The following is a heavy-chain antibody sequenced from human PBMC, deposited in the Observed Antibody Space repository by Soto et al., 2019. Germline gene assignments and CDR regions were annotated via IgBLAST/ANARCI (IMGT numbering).Heavy chain of an antibody. J-gene: IGHJ4*02. V-gene: IGHV3-30*03. CDR2: ISYDGSNK. CDR1: GFTFSSYG. Sequence: GGSLRLSCSASGFTFSSYGMHWVRQAPGKGLEWVAVISYDGSNKYYADSVKGRFTISRDNSKNTLYLQMNSLRAEDTAVYYCARSDGRYWSQGTLVTVSS. CDR3: ARSDGRY.